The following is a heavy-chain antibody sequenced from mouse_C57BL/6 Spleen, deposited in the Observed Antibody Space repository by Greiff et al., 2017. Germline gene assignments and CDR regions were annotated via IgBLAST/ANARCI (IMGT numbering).Heavy chain of an antibody. V-gene: IGHV1-55*01. D-gene: IGHD2-3*01. J-gene: IGHJ2*01. CDR3: ARWLLRSNYFDY. CDR2: IYPGSGST. CDR1: GYTFTSYG. Sequence: QVQLQQPGAELVKPGASVKMSCKASGYTFTSYGITWVKQRPGQGLEWIGDIYPGSGSTNYNEKFKSKATLTVDTSSSTAYMQLSSLTSEDSAVYYCARWLLRSNYFDYWGQGTTLTVSS.